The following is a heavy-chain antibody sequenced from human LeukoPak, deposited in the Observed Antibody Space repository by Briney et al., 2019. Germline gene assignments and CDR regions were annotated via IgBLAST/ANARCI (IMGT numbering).Heavy chain of an antibody. CDR2: IGGRGGST. J-gene: IGHJ5*02. CDR1: GFTFNTFA. CDR3: GKEGGA. Sequence: GGSLRLSCTASGFTFNTFAMNWVRQAPGKGPDWVSAIGGRGGSTYYADSLGGRFTISRDNSKDMVYLQMNSLKVEDTATYYCGKEGGAWGQGTKVTVSS. D-gene: IGHD3-16*01. V-gene: IGHV3-23*01.